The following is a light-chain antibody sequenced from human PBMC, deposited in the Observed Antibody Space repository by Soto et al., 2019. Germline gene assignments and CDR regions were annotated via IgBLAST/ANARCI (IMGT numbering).Light chain of an antibody. CDR2: GAS. CDR1: QSVSSNY. V-gene: IGKV3-20*01. CDR3: QRYGTSLQLT. J-gene: IGKJ4*01. Sequence: EIVLTQSPGTLSLSPGDRATLSCRASQSVSSNYLAWYQQKPGQAPRLLIYGASSRATGIPDRFSRSGSGTDFTLTISRREPEDSAVYYFQRYGTSLQLTFGGRTKVDIK.